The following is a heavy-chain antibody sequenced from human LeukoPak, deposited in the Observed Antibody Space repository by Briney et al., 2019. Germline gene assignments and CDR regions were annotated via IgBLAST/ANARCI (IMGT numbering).Heavy chain of an antibody. CDR3: ARDIGDGIHRHSSGWHPGGNYFDY. J-gene: IGHJ4*02. D-gene: IGHD6-19*01. CDR1: GGTFSSYA. Sequence: SVKVSCKASGGTFSSYAISWVRQAPGQGLEWMGGIIPIFGTANYAQKFQGRVTITADESTSTAYMELSSLRSEDTAVYYCARDIGDGIHRHSSGWHPGGNYFDYWGQGTLVTVSS. CDR2: IIPIFGTA. V-gene: IGHV1-69*01.